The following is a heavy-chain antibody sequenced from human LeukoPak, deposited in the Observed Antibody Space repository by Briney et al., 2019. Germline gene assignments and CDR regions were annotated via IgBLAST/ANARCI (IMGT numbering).Heavy chain of an antibody. D-gene: IGHD2-15*01. Sequence: ASVKVSCKASGYTFTGYYMHWVRQAPGQGLEWMGRINPNSGGTNYAQKFQGRVTMTRDTSISTAYMELSRLRSDGTAVYYCARAPRCSGGSCYWFDPWGQGTLVTVSS. V-gene: IGHV1-2*06. CDR3: ARAPRCSGGSCYWFDP. CDR2: INPNSGGT. J-gene: IGHJ5*02. CDR1: GYTFTGYY.